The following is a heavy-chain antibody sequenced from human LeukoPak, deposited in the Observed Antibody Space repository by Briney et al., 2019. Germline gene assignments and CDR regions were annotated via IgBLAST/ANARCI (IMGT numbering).Heavy chain of an antibody. V-gene: IGHV3-23*01. D-gene: IGHD3-3*01. CDR1: GFTFSSYA. Sequence: GGSLRLSCAASGFTFSSYAMSWVRQAPGKGLEWVSAISGSGGSTYYADSVKGRFTISRDNSKNTLYLQMNSLRAEDTAVYYRAKGPDYDFWSGYSYYGMDVWGQGTTVTVSS. CDR2: ISGSGGST. J-gene: IGHJ6*02. CDR3: AKGPDYDFWSGYSYYGMDV.